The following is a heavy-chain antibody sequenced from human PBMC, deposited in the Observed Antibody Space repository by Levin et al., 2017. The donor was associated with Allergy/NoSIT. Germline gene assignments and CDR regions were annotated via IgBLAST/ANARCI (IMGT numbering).Heavy chain of an antibody. CDR2: ISYDGSNK. CDR3: ARERVKYSSPHYFDY. Sequence: PGGSLRLSCAASGFTFSSYAMHWVRQAPGKGLEWVAVISYDGSNKYYADSVKGRFTISRDNSKNTLYLQMNSLRAEDTAVYYCARERVKYSSPHYFDYWGQGTLVTVSS. CDR1: GFTFSSYA. J-gene: IGHJ4*02. D-gene: IGHD6-6*01. V-gene: IGHV3-30-3*01.